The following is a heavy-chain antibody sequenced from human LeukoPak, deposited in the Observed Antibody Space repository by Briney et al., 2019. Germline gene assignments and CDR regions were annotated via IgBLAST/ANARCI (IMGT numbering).Heavy chain of an antibody. CDR3: TTNPDPD. Sequence: GGSLRLSCAASGFTFSSYSMSWVRQAPGRGLEWVGRIKSKSDGATTHYGAPVKGRFTISRDDSKSMLYLQMNSLKTEDTAVYYCTTNPDPDWGQGTLVAVSS. J-gene: IGHJ4*02. CDR1: GFTFSSYS. V-gene: IGHV3-15*01. CDR2: IKSKSDGATT.